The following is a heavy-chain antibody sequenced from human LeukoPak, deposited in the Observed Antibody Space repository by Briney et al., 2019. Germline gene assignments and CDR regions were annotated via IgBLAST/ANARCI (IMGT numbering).Heavy chain of an antibody. CDR1: GFTVSSNY. Sequence: GGSLRLSCAASGFTVSSNYMSWVRQAPGKGLEWVSVIYSGGSTYYADSVKGRFTISRDNSKNTLYLQMNSLRAEDTAVCYCARDHSGGATYYFDYWGQGTLVTVSS. V-gene: IGHV3-66*02. CDR3: ARDHSGGATYYFDY. D-gene: IGHD1-26*01. CDR2: IYSGGST. J-gene: IGHJ4*02.